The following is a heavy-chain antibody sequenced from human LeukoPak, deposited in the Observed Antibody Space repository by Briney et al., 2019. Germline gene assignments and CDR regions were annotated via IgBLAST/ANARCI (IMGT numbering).Heavy chain of an antibody. Sequence: GRSLRLSCAASGFTFSSYGMHWVRQAPGKGLEWVAVISYDGSNKYYADSVKGRFTISRDNSKNTLYLQMNSLRAEDTAVYYCCLVRDWDYWGQGTLVTVSS. CDR3: CLVRDWDY. D-gene: IGHD2-2*01. J-gene: IGHJ4*02. CDR2: ISYDGSNK. CDR1: GFTFSSYG. V-gene: IGHV3-30*03.